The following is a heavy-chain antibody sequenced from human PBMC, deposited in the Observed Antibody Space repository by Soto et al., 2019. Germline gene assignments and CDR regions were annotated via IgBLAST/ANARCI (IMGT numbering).Heavy chain of an antibody. CDR2: TSGSGGST. CDR3: AREYCSSTSCYHYGMDV. V-gene: IGHV3-23*01. CDR1: GFTFSSYA. Sequence: GSLRLSCAASGFTFSSYAMSWVRQAPGKGLEWVSATSGSGGSTYYADSVKGRFTISRDNSKNTLYLQMNSLRAEDTAVYYCAREYCSSTSCYHYGMDVWGQGTTVTVSS. D-gene: IGHD2-2*01. J-gene: IGHJ6*02.